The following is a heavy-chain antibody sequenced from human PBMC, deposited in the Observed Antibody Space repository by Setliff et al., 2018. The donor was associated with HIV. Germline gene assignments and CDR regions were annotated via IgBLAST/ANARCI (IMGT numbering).Heavy chain of an antibody. Sequence: SETLSLTCTVSGGSISSSSYYWGWIRQPPGKGLEWIGSIYYSGTTYYNPSLKSRVTISVDTSKNQFSLKVRSVTAADTAVYYCARGDGTKYYYYYYMDVWGKGTTVTVSS. J-gene: IGHJ6*03. CDR2: IYYSGTT. CDR1: GGSISSSSYY. CDR3: ARGDGTKYYYYYYMDV. V-gene: IGHV4-39*01. D-gene: IGHD1-7*01.